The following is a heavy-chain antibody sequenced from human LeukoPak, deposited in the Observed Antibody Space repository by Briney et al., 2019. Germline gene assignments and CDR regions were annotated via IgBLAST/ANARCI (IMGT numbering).Heavy chain of an antibody. V-gene: IGHV1-69*05. CDR2: IIPIFGTA. D-gene: IGHD6-25*01. J-gene: IGHJ3*02. CDR1: GGTFGSYA. Sequence: SVKVSCEASGGTFGSYAISWVRQAPGQGLEWMGRIIPIFGTANYAQKFQGRVTITTDESTSTAYMELSSLRCEDTAVYYCATTSIGYDAFDIWGQGTMVTVSS. CDR3: ATTSIGYDAFDI.